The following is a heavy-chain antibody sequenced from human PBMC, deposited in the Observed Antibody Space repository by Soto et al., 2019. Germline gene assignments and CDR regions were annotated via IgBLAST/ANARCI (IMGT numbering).Heavy chain of an antibody. CDR2: ISYDGSNK. CDR3: ARESPRYYGSGSSGMDV. CDR1: GFTFSSYA. Sequence: QVQLVESGGGVVQPGRSLRLSCAASGFTFSSYAMHWVRQAPGKGLEWVAVISYDGSNKYYADSVKGRFTISRDNSKNTLYLQMNSLSAEDTAVYYCARESPRYYGSGSSGMDVWGQGTTVTVSS. V-gene: IGHV3-30-3*01. D-gene: IGHD3-10*01. J-gene: IGHJ6*02.